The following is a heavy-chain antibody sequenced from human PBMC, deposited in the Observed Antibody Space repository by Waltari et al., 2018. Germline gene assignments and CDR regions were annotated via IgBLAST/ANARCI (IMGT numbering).Heavy chain of an antibody. Sequence: QVQLVQSGAEVKKPGSSVKVSCKASGGTFSSYTISWVRQAPGQGLEWMGRINPILGIANYAQKFQGRVTITADKSTSTAYMELSSLRSEDKAVYYCARDLVATNDWGQGTLVTVSS. CDR1: GGTFSSYT. CDR3: ARDLVATND. CDR2: INPILGIA. V-gene: IGHV1-69*08. J-gene: IGHJ4*02. D-gene: IGHD5-12*01.